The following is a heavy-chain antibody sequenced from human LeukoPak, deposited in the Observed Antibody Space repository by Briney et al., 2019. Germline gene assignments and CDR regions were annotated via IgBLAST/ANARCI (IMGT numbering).Heavy chain of an antibody. D-gene: IGHD4-23*01. V-gene: IGHV1-46*01. CDR1: GYTFTSYY. CDR3: ASSTTVVTPEYKGVLNWFDP. J-gene: IGHJ5*02. CDR2: INPSSGST. Sequence: ASVKVSCKASGYTFTSYYMHWVRQAPGQGLEWMGIINPSSGSTSYAQKFQGRVTMTRDTSTSTVYMELSSLRSEDTAVYYCASSTTVVTPEYKGVLNWFDPWGQGTLVTVSS.